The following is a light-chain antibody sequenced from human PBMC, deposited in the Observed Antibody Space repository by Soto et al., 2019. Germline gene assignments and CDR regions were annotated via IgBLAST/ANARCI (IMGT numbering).Light chain of an antibody. CDR3: QQYGSSQT. CDR2: AAS. Sequence: EIVLMQSPGTLSLSPGERATLSCRASQTMTRAYVAWYQQKPGQAPRLLIYAASYRATGISDRFSGSGSGTDFTLTISRLEPEDFAVYYCQQYGSSQTFGQGTKVDIK. CDR1: QTMTRAY. J-gene: IGKJ1*01. V-gene: IGKV3-20*01.